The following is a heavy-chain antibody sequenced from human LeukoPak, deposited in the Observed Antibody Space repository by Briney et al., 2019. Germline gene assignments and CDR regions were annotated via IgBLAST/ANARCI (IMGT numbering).Heavy chain of an antibody. Sequence: ASVKVSCKASGYTFTDYYIHWVRQVPGQGLEWMGLIHPRSSDTYFAQKFRGRVTMTRDTSISTVYMELNRLTSDDTAVYYCARDYSGSYDYWAQGTLVTIS. J-gene: IGHJ4*02. D-gene: IGHD1-26*01. CDR1: GYTFTDYY. CDR3: ARDYSGSYDY. CDR2: IHPRSSDT. V-gene: IGHV1-2*06.